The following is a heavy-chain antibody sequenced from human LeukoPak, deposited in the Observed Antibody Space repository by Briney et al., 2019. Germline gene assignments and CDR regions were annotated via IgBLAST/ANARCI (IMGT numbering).Heavy chain of an antibody. D-gene: IGHD4-17*01. Sequence: ASVKVSCKASGYTFTGYYMHWVRQAPGQGLEWMGWINPNSGGTNYAQKFQGWVTMTRDTSISTAYMELSRLRSDDTAVYYCARGYGDYVGYYYYGMDVWSQGTTVTVSS. CDR2: INPNSGGT. CDR1: GYTFTGYY. CDR3: ARGYGDYVGYYYYGMDV. V-gene: IGHV1-2*04. J-gene: IGHJ6*02.